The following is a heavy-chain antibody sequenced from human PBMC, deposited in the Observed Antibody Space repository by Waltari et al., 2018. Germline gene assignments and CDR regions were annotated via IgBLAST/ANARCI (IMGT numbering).Heavy chain of an antibody. CDR1: GGSFSGYY. V-gene: IGHV4-34*01. Sequence: QVQLQQWGAGLLKPSETLSLTCAVYGGSFSGYYWSWIRQPPGKGLEWIGEINHSGRTNYNPSLKSRVTISVDTSKNQFSLKLSSVTAADTAVYYCARDSRKYYGSGSYYGLDYWGQGTLVTVSS. CDR3: ARDSRKYYGSGSYYGLDY. D-gene: IGHD3-10*01. CDR2: INHSGRT. J-gene: IGHJ4*02.